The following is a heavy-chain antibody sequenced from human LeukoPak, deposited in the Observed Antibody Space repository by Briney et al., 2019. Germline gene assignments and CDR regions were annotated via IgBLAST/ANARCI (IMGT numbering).Heavy chain of an antibody. CDR3: AKDADVVPAAIDFDY. J-gene: IGHJ4*02. CDR2: VSGSGGST. Sequence: GGSLRLSCAASGFTFSSYAMSWVRQAPGKGLEWVSAVSGSGGSTYYADSVKGRFTISRDNSKNTLYLQMNSLRAEDTAVYYCAKDADVVPAAIDFDYWGQGTLVTVSS. CDR1: GFTFSSYA. D-gene: IGHD2-2*02. V-gene: IGHV3-23*01.